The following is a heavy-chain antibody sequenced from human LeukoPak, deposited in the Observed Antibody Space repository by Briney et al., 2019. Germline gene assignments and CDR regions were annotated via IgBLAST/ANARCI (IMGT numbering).Heavy chain of an antibody. CDR2: IHYDGTYT. J-gene: IGHJ5*01. D-gene: IGHD5-18*01. CDR1: GFTFSTYW. Sequence: RGSLRLSCAAFGFTFSTYWMHWVRQIPGKGLAWLSRIHYDGTYTTYVDSVRGRFTISRDNTKSTLYLQMNSLRADDTAVYYCARGAEGHNYGELDSWGQGTLVTVSS. V-gene: IGHV3-74*01. CDR3: ARGAEGHNYGELDS.